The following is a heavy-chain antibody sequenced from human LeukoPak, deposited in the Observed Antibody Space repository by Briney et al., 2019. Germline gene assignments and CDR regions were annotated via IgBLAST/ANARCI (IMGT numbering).Heavy chain of an antibody. J-gene: IGHJ4*02. D-gene: IGHD3-9*01. Sequence: GGSLRLSCAASGFTFSSYSMNWVRQAPGKGLEWDSYISSSSSTIYYADSVKGRFTISRDNAKNSLYLQMNSLRDEDTAVYYCARSTKYYDILTGYYNPAYFDYWGQGTLVTVSS. CDR2: ISSSSSTI. V-gene: IGHV3-48*02. CDR1: GFTFSSYS. CDR3: ARSTKYYDILTGYYNPAYFDY.